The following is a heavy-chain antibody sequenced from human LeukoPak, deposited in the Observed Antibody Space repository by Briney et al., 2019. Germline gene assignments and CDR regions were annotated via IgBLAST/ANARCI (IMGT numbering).Heavy chain of an antibody. V-gene: IGHV3-21*01. J-gene: IGHJ6*03. CDR1: GFTFSSYS. CDR3: ARGGSYHAFYYMDV. CDR2: ISSSSSYI. Sequence: PGGSLRLSCAASGFTFSSYSMNWVRQAPGKGLELVSSISSSSSYIYYADSVEGRFTISRDNAKNSLYLQMNSLRAEDTAVYYCARGGSYHAFYYMDVWGKGTTVTVSS. D-gene: IGHD1-26*01.